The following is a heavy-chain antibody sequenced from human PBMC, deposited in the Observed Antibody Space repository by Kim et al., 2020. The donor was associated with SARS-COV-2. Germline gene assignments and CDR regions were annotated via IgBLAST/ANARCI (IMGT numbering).Heavy chain of an antibody. CDR1: GDSITSRGSN. V-gene: IGHV4-39*01. Sequence: SETLSLTCSVSGDSITSRGSNWAWIRQPPGKGLEWIGNLFYTGITHYNPSLMSRVTISAGTSKNQFSLRLTSVTAADAAVYFCARHTFGYFDHWGHGTLVTVSS. CDR2: LFYTGIT. D-gene: IGHD3-10*01. CDR3: ARHTFGYFDH. J-gene: IGHJ4*01.